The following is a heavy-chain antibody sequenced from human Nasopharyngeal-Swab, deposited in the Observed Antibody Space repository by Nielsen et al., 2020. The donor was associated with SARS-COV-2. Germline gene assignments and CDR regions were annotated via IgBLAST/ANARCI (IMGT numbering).Heavy chain of an antibody. CDR2: ISYDGSNK. J-gene: IGHJ6*02. V-gene: IGHV3-30*18. CDR1: GFTFSSYG. CDR3: AKERQSYDSSGYGMDV. Sequence: GESLKISCAASGFTFSSYGMHWVRQAPGKGPEWVAVISYDGSNKYYADSVKGRFTISRDNSKNTLYLQMNSLRAEDTAVYYCAKERQSYDSSGYGMDVWGQETTVTVSS. D-gene: IGHD3-22*01.